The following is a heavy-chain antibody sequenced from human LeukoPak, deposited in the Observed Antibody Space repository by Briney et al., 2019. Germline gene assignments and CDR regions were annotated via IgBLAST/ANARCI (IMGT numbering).Heavy chain of an antibody. Sequence: GGSLRLSCAASGFTFSGYGMHWVRQAPGKGLEWVAVIWYDGSNKYYADSVKGRFTISRDNSKNTLYLQMNSLRAEDTAVYYCARESGNGYSSGWYPYYYYGMDVWGQGTTVTVSS. D-gene: IGHD6-19*01. CDR3: ARESGNGYSSGWYPYYYYGMDV. V-gene: IGHV3-33*01. CDR1: GFTFSGYG. J-gene: IGHJ6*02. CDR2: IWYDGSNK.